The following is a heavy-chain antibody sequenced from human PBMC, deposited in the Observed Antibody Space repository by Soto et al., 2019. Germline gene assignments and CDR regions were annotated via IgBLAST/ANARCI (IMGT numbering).Heavy chain of an antibody. CDR2: IRSFDYRT. V-gene: IGHV3-23*01. J-gene: IGHJ4*02. CDR3: AKDVESGWYEAFDY. CDR1: GFAFSQYG. D-gene: IGHD6-19*01. Sequence: GGSMRLSCTASGFAFSQYGMSWVRQAPGKGLEWVSSIRSFDYRTNYADSVKGRFTISRDNSKSTLSLQMNSLRAEDTAVYYCAKDVESGWYEAFDYWGPGTLVTVSS.